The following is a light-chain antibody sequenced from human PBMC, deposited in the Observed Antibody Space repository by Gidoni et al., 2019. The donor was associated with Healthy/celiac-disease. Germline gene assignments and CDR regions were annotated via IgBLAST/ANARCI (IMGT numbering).Light chain of an antibody. V-gene: IGKV4-1*01. CDR2: WAS. J-gene: IGKJ4*01. CDR3: QQYYSTPCS. Sequence: DIVMTQSPDSLSVSLGERATINCKSSQSVLYSSNNKNYLACDQQKPGQPPKLLIYWASTRESGVPDRFSGSGSGRDFTLTISSLQAEDVAVYYCQQYYSTPCSFGGGTKVEIK. CDR1: QSVLYSSNNKNY.